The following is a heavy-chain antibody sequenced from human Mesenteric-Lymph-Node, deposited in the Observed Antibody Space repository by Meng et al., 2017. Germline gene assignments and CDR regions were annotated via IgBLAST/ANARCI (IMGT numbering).Heavy chain of an antibody. CDR3: AKVGDTLTTMTHYAFDI. CDR1: GYTFSDYY. V-gene: IGHV1-2*02. D-gene: IGHD4-17*01. J-gene: IGHJ3*02. Sequence: ASVKVSCKASGYTFSDYYIHWVRQAPGQGLEWLGLIRPNGDTTAFAQSFQGRVTMTRDTSISTAYMELSRLTSDDTAVYYCAKVGDTLTTMTHYAFDIWGQGTMVTVSS. CDR2: IRPNGDTT.